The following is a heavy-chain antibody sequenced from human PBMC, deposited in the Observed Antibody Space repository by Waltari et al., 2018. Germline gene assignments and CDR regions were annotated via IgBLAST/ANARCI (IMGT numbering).Heavy chain of an antibody. CDR2: IYSSGAV. J-gene: IGHJ1*01. CDR3: ANRGVGNYFKYFRL. V-gene: IGHV4-61*02. Sequence: QVQLQESGPGLVKPTHTLSLTCTVSGEPISDDVSRWTYWTWIRQSAGKGLEWIGHIYSSGAVDHNPPLRSRVTSSLDTPKSHFTLKLTSVTAADTAVYYCANRGVGNYFKYFRLWSPGTLVTVSS. CDR1: GEPISDDVSRWTY. D-gene: IGHD1-7*01.